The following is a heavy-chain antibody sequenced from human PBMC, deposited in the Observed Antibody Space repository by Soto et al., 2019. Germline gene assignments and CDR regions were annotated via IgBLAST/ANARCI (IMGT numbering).Heavy chain of an antibody. CDR3: ARDGHAMDV. J-gene: IGHJ6*02. CDR1: GGSVSSGSYH. Sequence: SETLFLTCTVSGGSVSSGSYHWSWIRQPPGKGLEWIGYIFFTGGTNYNPSLKSRVTISVDTSKNQFSLKLRSVTAADTAVYYCARDGHAMDVCGPGPTVTVSS. CDR2: IFFTGGT. V-gene: IGHV4-61*01.